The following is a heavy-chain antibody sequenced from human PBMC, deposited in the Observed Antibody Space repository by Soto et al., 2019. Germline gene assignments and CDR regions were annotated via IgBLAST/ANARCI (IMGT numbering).Heavy chain of an antibody. CDR2: ISAYNGNT. V-gene: IGHV1-18*04. CDR1: GYTFTSYG. Sequence: ASVKVYCKASGYTFTSYGISWVRQDTGQGLEWMGWISAYNGNTNYAQKLQGRVTMTTDTSTSTAYMELRSLRSDDTAVYYCARAERSSWYAHYFDYWGQGTLVTVSS. J-gene: IGHJ4*02. D-gene: IGHD6-13*01. CDR3: ARAERSSWYAHYFDY.